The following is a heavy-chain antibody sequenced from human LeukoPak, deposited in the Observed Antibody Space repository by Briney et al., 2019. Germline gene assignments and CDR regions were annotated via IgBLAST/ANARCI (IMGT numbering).Heavy chain of an antibody. D-gene: IGHD1-26*01. V-gene: IGHV4-4*07. J-gene: IGHJ6*03. Sequence: SETLSLTCTVSGGSISSYYWSWIRQPAGKGLEWIGRIYTSGSTNYNPSLKSRVTMSVDTSKNQFSLKLSSVTAADTAVYYCARDSGGYLRYYYYYMDVWGKGTTVTVSS. CDR2: IYTSGST. CDR1: GGSISSYY. CDR3: ARDSGGYLRYYYYYMDV.